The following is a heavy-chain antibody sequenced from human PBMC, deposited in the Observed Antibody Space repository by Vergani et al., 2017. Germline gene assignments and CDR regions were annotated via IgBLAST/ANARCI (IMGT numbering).Heavy chain of an antibody. Sequence: QVQLQESGPGLVKPSGTLSLTCAVSGGPIRSSNWWSLVRQPPGKGLEWIGEIYHSGSTNYNPSLKSRDTISVDKSKNQFTLKLSSVTAADTAVYYCARESGYYHYMDVWGKGTTVTVSS. D-gene: IGHD3-10*01. CDR2: IYHSGST. J-gene: IGHJ6*03. CDR3: ARESGYYHYMDV. CDR1: GGPIRSSNW. V-gene: IGHV4-4*02.